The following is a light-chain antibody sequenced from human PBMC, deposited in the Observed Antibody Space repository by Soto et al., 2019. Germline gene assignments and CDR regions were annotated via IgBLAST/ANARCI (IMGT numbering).Light chain of an antibody. CDR1: QSIRSW. CDR2: KAS. CDR3: QKYNTYPWT. V-gene: IGKV1-5*03. Sequence: DLQMPESPSTLSASVGASVTITSRASQSIRSWLAWYQQKPGKAPKLLIYKASILEGGVPSRFSGSGSGTEFTLTISNLQPDDFASYCCQKYNTYPWTFGHGTKVDIK. J-gene: IGKJ1*01.